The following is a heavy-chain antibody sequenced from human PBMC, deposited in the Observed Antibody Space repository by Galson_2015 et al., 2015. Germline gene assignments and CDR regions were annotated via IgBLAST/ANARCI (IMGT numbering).Heavy chain of an antibody. J-gene: IGHJ3*02. V-gene: IGHV4-59*01. CDR3: ARDRYYYDSSGYSGLDAFDI. CDR1: GGSISSYY. D-gene: IGHD3-22*01. Sequence: SETLSLTCTVSGGSISSYYWSWIRQPPGKGLEWIGYIYYSGSTNYNPSLKSRVTISVDTSKNQFSLKLSSVTAADTAVYYCARDRYYYDSSGYSGLDAFDIWGQGTMVTVSS. CDR2: IYYSGST.